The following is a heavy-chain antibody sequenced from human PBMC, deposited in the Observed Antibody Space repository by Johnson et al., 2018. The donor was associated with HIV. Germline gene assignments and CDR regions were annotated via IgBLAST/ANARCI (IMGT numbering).Heavy chain of an antibody. Sequence: VQLVESGGGLVQPGGSLRLSCAASGFIVRSNYMNWVRQAPGKGLEWVSVIYSGGDTYYSDSVLGRFTISRDTSKNTLYLQMNSLRGDDTAVYYCTRVRITSWALDSWGQGTLVTVSS. J-gene: IGHJ3*02. CDR1: GFIVRSNY. CDR3: TRVRITSWALDS. V-gene: IGHV3-66*01. CDR2: IYSGGDT.